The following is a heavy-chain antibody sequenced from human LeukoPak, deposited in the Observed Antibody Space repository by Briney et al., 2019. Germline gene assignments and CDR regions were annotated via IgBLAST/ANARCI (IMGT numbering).Heavy chain of an antibody. Sequence: GGSLRLSCAASVFTFSSYAMSWVRQAPGKGLEWVSFISPSADRTSNADSVEGRFTISRDNPRNTLYLQMNSLRDEDTAVYYCAIMHGYYDGSGYWVQWGQGTLVTVSS. J-gene: IGHJ4*02. CDR3: AIMHGYYDGSGYWVQ. CDR1: VFTFSSYA. V-gene: IGHV3-23*01. D-gene: IGHD3-22*01. CDR2: ISPSADRT.